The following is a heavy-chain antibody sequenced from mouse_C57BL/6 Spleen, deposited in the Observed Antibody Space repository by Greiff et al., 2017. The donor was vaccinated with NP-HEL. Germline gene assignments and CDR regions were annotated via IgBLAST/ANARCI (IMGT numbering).Heavy chain of an antibody. CDR2: ISSGGSYT. Sequence: EVKVVESGGDLVKPGGSLKLSCAASGFTFSSYGMSWVRQTPDKRLEWVATISSGGSYTYYPDSVKGRFTISRDNAKNTLYLQMSSLKSEDTAMYYCARGERDYFDYWGQGTTLTVSS. V-gene: IGHV5-6*01. CDR3: ARGERDYFDY. CDR1: GFTFSSYG. J-gene: IGHJ2*01.